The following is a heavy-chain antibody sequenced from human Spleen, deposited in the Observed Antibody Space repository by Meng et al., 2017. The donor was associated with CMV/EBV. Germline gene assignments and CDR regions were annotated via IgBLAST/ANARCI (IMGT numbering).Heavy chain of an antibody. CDR1: GGPLTGDY. V-gene: IGHV4-34*01. J-gene: IGHJ4*02. D-gene: IGHD1-14*01. Sequence: SLTCGVYGGPLTGDYWHWLRQPPGRGLEWIGEIHPSGTITYNPSLMTRVTLSIDTSYTQFSLRLNSVTAADTAVYFCARGLDHAKVGYWGQGTLVTVSS. CDR2: IHPSGTI. CDR3: ARGLDHAKVGY.